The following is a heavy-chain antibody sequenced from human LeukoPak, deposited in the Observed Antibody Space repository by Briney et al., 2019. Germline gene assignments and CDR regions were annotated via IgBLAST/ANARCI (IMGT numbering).Heavy chain of an antibody. V-gene: IGHV4-30-2*01. Sequence: PSQTLSLTCTVSGGSITSGDNFWNWIRQPPGKGLEWIGYIWHSGNTYYNPSLKSRVTISVDRSRNQSSLSLSSVTAADTAVYYCARDPANTPETWDFDYWSQGALVTVSS. CDR2: IWHSGNT. CDR3: ARDPANTPETWDFDY. J-gene: IGHJ4*02. CDR1: GGSITSGDNF.